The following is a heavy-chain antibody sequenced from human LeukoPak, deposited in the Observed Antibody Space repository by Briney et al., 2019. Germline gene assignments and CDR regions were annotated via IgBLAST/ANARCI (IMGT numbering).Heavy chain of an antibody. CDR3: ARNGPSSSWYGGGY. Sequence: ASVKVSCKASGYTFTSHDINWVRQATGQGLEWMGWMNPNSGNTGYAQKFQGRVTMTRNTSISTAYMELSSLRSEDTAVYYCARNGPSSSWYGGGYWGQGTLVTVSS. CDR2: MNPNSGNT. CDR1: GYTFTSHD. J-gene: IGHJ4*02. D-gene: IGHD6-13*01. V-gene: IGHV1-8*01.